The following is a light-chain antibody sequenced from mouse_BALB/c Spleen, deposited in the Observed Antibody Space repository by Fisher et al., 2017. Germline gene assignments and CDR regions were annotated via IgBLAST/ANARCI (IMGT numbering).Light chain of an antibody. V-gene: IGKV4-58*01. CDR1: SSISY. CDR2: RTS. CDR3: QQWSGYPLT. Sequence: DIVLTQSTAIMSASPGEKVTMTCSASSSISYMHWYQQKSGASPKPLIHRTSNLASGVPARFSGSGSGTSYSLTISSVEAEDDATYYCQQWSGYPLTFGGGTKLEIK. J-gene: IGKJ1*01.